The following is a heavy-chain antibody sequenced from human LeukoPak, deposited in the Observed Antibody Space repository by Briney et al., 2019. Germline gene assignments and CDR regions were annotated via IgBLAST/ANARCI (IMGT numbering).Heavy chain of an antibody. Sequence: SETLSLTCTVSGGSISSYYWSWVRQPPAKGLEWIGYIYYSGSTNYNPSLKSRVTISVDTSKNQFSLKLSSVTAADTAVYYCARDTRSGYGYYYHYYIDVWGKGTTVTVSS. D-gene: IGHD3-3*01. J-gene: IGHJ6*03. CDR3: ARDTRSGYGYYYHYYIDV. V-gene: IGHV4-59*01. CDR2: IYYSGST. CDR1: GGSISSYY.